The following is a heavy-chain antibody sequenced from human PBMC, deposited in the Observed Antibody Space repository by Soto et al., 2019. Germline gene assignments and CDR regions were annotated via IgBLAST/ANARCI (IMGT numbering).Heavy chain of an antibody. J-gene: IGHJ4*02. CDR3: ARDARNADYDY. CDR1: GFTFSSHA. CDR2: IHGTRSII. Sequence: GESLKISCAVSGFTFSSHAMNWVRQAPGKGLEWVAYIHGTRSIIYYADSVKGRFTISRDNAKNSLYLQMDSLRDEDTALYYCARDARNADYDYWGQGTLVTVSS. D-gene: IGHD3-16*01. V-gene: IGHV3-48*02.